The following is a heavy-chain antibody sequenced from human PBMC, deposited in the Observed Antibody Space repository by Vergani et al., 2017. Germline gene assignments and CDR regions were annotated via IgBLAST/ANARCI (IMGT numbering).Heavy chain of an antibody. CDR3: ARDCTSGGCPDNYGMDV. Sequence: EVQVVESGGGLIKPGGSLRLSCVVSGITFKNAWINWVRQAPGKGLEWVANIKQDGSEKSYGDSVKGRFSVSRDNAKNSLYLQLRSLRAEDAAVYYCARDCTSGGCPDNYGMDVWGQGATVTVSS. D-gene: IGHD2-8*01. CDR1: GITFKNAW. V-gene: IGHV3-7*01. CDR2: IKQDGSEK. J-gene: IGHJ6*02.